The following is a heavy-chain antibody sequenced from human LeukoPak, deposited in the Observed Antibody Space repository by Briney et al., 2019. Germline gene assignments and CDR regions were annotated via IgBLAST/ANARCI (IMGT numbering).Heavy chain of an antibody. CDR2: ISGSGGST. D-gene: IGHD6-6*01. Sequence: GRSLRLSCAASGFTFSTYAMHWVRQAPGKGLEWVSAISGSGGSTYYADFVKGRFTISRDNSKNTLYLQMNSLRAEDTAVYYCANFGLRQQLVQDVDYWGQGTLVTVSS. J-gene: IGHJ4*02. V-gene: IGHV3-23*01. CDR3: ANFGLRQQLVQDVDY. CDR1: GFTFSTYA.